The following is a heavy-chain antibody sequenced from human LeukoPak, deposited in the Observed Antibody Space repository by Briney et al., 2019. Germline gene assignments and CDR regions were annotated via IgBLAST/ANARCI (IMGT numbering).Heavy chain of an antibody. CDR2: INPSGGST. Sequence: ASVKVSCKASGYTFTSYYMHWVRQAPGQGLEWMGIINPSGGSTSYAQKFQGRVTMTRDTSTSTVYMELSSLRSDDTAVYYCAAFGGQWLVRGDVAFDVWGQGTMVTVSS. J-gene: IGHJ3*01. V-gene: IGHV1-46*01. D-gene: IGHD6-19*01. CDR1: GYTFTSYY. CDR3: AAFGGQWLVRGDVAFDV.